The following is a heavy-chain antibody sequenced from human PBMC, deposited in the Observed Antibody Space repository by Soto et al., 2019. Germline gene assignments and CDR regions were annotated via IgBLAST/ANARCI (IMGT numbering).Heavy chain of an antibody. J-gene: IGHJ4*02. CDR3: ARQTGVFGHYFDY. Sequence: QLRLQEAGPGLVKPSETLSLTCTVSGGSISSSSYYWGWIRQPPGKGPEWIGAIYYNGNTYYNPSPKSRVTMSLDKSKNPFSLKLGSATAANTAMYFCARQTGVFGHYFDYWGQGTLVTVSS. CDR1: GGSISSSSYY. V-gene: IGHV4-39*01. D-gene: IGHD3-16*01. CDR2: IYYNGNT.